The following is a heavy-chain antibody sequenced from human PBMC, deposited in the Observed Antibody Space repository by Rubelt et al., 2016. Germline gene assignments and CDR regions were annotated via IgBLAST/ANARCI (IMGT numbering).Heavy chain of an antibody. CDR3: GRGNSWYPL. Sequence: EVQLVQSGAEVKKPGESLRISCKGSGYNFTTYWISWVRQTPGKGLEWMGRIDPSDSYINYSPSFQGHVTISADKSISTAYLQWSSLKASDTAMYYCGRGNSWYPLWGQGTLVTVSS. V-gene: IGHV5-10-1*03. CDR1: GYNFTTYW. J-gene: IGHJ4*02. CDR2: IDPSDSYI. D-gene: IGHD6-13*01.